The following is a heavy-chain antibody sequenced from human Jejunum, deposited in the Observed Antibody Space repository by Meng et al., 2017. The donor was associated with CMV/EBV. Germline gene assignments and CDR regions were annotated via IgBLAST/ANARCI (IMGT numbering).Heavy chain of an antibody. Sequence: VRLPDWGAGLWQASDTLALPCAGLCGWLSGFHRSRIRQAPGKGLEWMAEINHVGSANYNPSLKSRVTISVDTSKNQFPLELNSVTAADTALYYCASQRKYAAGGTGEFEPWGRGSLVTVSS. CDR3: ASQRKYAAGGTGEFEP. CDR1: CGWLSGFH. J-gene: IGHJ5*02. D-gene: IGHD6-13*01. CDR2: INHVGSA. V-gene: IGHV4-34*01.